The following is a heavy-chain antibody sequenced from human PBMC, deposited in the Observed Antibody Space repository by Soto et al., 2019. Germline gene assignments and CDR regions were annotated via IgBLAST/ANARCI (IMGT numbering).Heavy chain of an antibody. V-gene: IGHV4-30-2*01. Sequence: SETLSLTCAVSGASISSGDYSWSWIRQPPGKGLEWIGYIYPSGRTTYNPSLKSRLTMSLDRSENQFSLNLDSVTAADSAVYYCVSDFGSGSYRFDYWGRGTLVTVSS. J-gene: IGHJ4*02. D-gene: IGHD3-10*01. CDR1: GASISSGDYS. CDR2: IYPSGRT. CDR3: VSDFGSGSYRFDY.